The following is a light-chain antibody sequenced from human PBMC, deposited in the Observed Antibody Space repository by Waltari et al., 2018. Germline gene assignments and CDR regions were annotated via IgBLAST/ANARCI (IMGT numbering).Light chain of an antibody. Sequence: EIVMTQSPDSLAVSLGERATINCKSSQSVLYSPNNKNYLAWYQQKPGQPPQLLIYWASTRESGVPDRFSGSGSGTDFTLTISSLQAEDVAVYYCHQYANSPWTFGQGTKVEVK. CDR2: WAS. CDR3: HQYANSPWT. V-gene: IGKV4-1*01. CDR1: QSVLYSPNNKNY. J-gene: IGKJ1*01.